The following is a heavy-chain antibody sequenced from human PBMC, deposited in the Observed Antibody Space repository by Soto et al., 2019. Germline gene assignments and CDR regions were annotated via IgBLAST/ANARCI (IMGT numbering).Heavy chain of an antibody. Sequence: ASVKVSCKASGYPFTDYFIHWVRQAPGQGLEWMGWINPKSGGTIYAQKFQGRVAMTRDTSISTAYLELSRLRSDDTAVYYCAREFGNLDYWGQGTLVIVSS. V-gene: IGHV1-2*02. J-gene: IGHJ4*02. CDR3: AREFGNLDY. D-gene: IGHD3-3*01. CDR2: INPKSGGT. CDR1: GYPFTDYF.